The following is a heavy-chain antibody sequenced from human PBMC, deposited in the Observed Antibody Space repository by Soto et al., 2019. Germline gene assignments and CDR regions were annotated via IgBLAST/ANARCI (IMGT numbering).Heavy chain of an antibody. Sequence: GESLKISCKGSEYSFASDWIGWVRQMPGKGLEWMGIIYPGDSDTRYSPSFQGQVTISADNSISTAYLQWSSLKASDTAIYYCARQVEDGYSFGYHYWGQGTPVTVSS. V-gene: IGHV5-51*01. CDR3: ARQVEDGYSFGYHY. J-gene: IGHJ4*02. D-gene: IGHD5-18*01. CDR2: IYPGDSDT. CDR1: EYSFASDW.